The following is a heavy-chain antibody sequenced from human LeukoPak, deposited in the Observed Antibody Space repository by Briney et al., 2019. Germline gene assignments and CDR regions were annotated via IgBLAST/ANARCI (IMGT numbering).Heavy chain of an antibody. D-gene: IGHD5-18*01. CDR1: GGSISSYC. CDR2: IYTSGST. J-gene: IGHJ4*02. CDR3: ARSGYSYGPYFDY. Sequence: PSETLSLTCTVSGGSISSYCWSWIRQPAGKGLEWIGRIYTSGSTNYNPSLKSRVTMSVDTSKNQFSLKLSSVTAADTAVYYCARSGYSYGPYFDYWGQGTLVTVSS. V-gene: IGHV4-4*07.